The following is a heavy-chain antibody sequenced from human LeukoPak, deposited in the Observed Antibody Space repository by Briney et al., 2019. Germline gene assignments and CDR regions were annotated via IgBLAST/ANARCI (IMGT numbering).Heavy chain of an antibody. CDR2: IYPGDSDT. J-gene: IGHJ6*02. D-gene: IGHD3-10*01. V-gene: IGHV5-51*01. Sequence: GESLKISCKGSGYSFTSYWIGWVRQMPGKGLEWMGIIYPGDSDTRYSPSLQGQVTISADKSISTAHLQWSSLKASDTAMYYCARDYYGSGSYSEYYGMDVWGQGTTVTVSS. CDR3: ARDYYGSGSYSEYYGMDV. CDR1: GYSFTSYW.